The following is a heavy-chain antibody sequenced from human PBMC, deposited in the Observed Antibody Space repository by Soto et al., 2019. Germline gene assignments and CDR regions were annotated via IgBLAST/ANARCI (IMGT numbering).Heavy chain of an antibody. Sequence: GSLRLSGAAAGLTFSSYAMSWVRQAPGKGLEWVSAISGSGGSTYYADSVKGRFTISRDNSKNTLYLQMNSLRDEDTAVYYCAKAITLVVPAASRRGHGNYYYYGMDVWGQGTTVKVSS. V-gene: IGHV3-23*01. D-gene: IGHD2-2*01. CDR3: AKAITLVVPAASRRGHGNYYYYGMDV. J-gene: IGHJ6*02. CDR1: GLTFSSYA. CDR2: ISGSGGST.